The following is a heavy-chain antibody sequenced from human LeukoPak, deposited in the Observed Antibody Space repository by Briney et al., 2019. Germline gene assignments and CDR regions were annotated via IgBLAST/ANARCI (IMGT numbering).Heavy chain of an antibody. D-gene: IGHD2-8*01. CDR3: TRRANGRRYNWFDT. CDR2: MNPHSDNT. Sequence: ASVKVSCKASGYTFTSYDINWVRRATGQELEWMGWMNPHSDNTAYAQKFQGRVTMTKNTSISTAYMELSSLRSDDTAVYYCTRRANGRRYNWFDTWGQGTLVTVS. CDR1: GYTFTSYD. V-gene: IGHV1-8*01. J-gene: IGHJ5*02.